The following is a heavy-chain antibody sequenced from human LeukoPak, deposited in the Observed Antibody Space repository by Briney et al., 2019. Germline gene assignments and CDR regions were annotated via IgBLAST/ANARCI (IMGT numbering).Heavy chain of an antibody. D-gene: IGHD6-19*01. Sequence: PSDTLSLTCTVSADSIGSSSYYWGWIRQPPGKGLEWIGTIYYSGSTSYNPSLESRVTISIDTSKNQFSLKLNSVTAADTAVYYCARVLPQWLARYYFDYWGQGTLVTVSS. CDR1: ADSIGSSSYY. J-gene: IGHJ4*02. CDR3: ARVLPQWLARYYFDY. V-gene: IGHV4-39*01. CDR2: IYYSGST.